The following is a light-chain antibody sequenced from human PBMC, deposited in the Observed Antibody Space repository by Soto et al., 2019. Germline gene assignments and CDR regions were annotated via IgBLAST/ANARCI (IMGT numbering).Light chain of an antibody. V-gene: IGKV3-15*01. Sequence: IVMTQSPATLSVSPGERATLSCRASQSVSSNLAWYQQKPGQAPRLLIYGASTRATGIPDRFSGSGSGTEFTLTISSLQSEDVAVYHCQQYNNWPPFFGQGTKLEIK. CDR3: QQYNNWPPF. CDR2: GAS. CDR1: QSVSSN. J-gene: IGKJ2*01.